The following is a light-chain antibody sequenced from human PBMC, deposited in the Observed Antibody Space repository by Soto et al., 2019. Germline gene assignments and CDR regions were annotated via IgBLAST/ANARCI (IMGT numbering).Light chain of an antibody. J-gene: IGLJ2*01. V-gene: IGLV2-14*01. CDR2: EVD. Sequence: QSALTQPASVSGSPGQSITISCTGTSSDVGNYNYVSWYQQHPGKGPKLIIYEVDNRAPGVSNRFSGSKSGNTASLTISGLQAEDEADYYCSSYRRSNTLIFGGGTKVTVL. CDR1: SSDVGNYNY. CDR3: SSYRRSNTLI.